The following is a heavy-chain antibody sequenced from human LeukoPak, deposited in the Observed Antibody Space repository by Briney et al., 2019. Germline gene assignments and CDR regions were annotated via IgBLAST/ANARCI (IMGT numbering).Heavy chain of an antibody. CDR2: IYYSGRT. CDR1: VDSISSRTYY. CDR3: ARLYSGTRPPDY. Sequence: SETLSLTCTVSVDSISSRTYYWGWIRQPPGKGLGWIGSIYYSGRTYYKPSLKSRVAVSVDTSKNRISLKLISVTAADTAVYYCARLYSGTRPPDYWGQGNLVTVSS. V-gene: IGHV4-39*01. J-gene: IGHJ4*02. D-gene: IGHD3-10*01.